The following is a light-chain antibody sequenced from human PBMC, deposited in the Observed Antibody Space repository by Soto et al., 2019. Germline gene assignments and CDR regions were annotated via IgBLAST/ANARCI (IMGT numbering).Light chain of an antibody. J-gene: IGLJ1*01. V-gene: IGLV2-14*01. CDR1: SSDVGGYNY. CDR3: SSYTSSSTQV. CDR2: EVS. Sequence: LTQPASVSGSPGQSITISCTGTSSDVGGYNYVSWYQQHPGKAPKLMIYEVSNRPSGVSNRFSGSKSGNTASLTISGLQAEDEADYYCSSYTSSSTQVFGTGTKVTVL.